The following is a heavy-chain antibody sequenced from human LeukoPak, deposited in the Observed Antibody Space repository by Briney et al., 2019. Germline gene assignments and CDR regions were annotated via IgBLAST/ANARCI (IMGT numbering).Heavy chain of an antibody. CDR2: ISAYNGNT. V-gene: IGHV1-18*01. CDR1: GYTFTSYG. J-gene: IGHJ4*02. CDR3: ARGDITIFGVVTSDY. Sequence: GASVKVSCKASGYTFTSYGISWVRQAPGQGLEWMGWISAYNGNTNYAQKFQGRVTMTRNTSISTAYMELSSLRSEDTAVYYCARGDITIFGVVTSDYWGQGTLVTVSS. D-gene: IGHD3-3*01.